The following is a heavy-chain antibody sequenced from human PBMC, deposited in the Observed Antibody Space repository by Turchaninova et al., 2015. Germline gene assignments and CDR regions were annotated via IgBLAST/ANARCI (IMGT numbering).Heavy chain of an antibody. CDR2: INPNSGGK. CDR1: GYTFTGYY. Sequence: QVQLVQSGAEVKKPGASVKVSCTASGYTFTGYYMHWVRKAPGQGLECMGAINPNSGGKNYAQKFQGRVTMTRDTSISTAYMELSRLRSDDTAVYYCARDIAVEIDYWGQGTLVTVSS. J-gene: IGHJ4*02. D-gene: IGHD6-19*01. V-gene: IGHV1-2*02. CDR3: ARDIAVEIDY.